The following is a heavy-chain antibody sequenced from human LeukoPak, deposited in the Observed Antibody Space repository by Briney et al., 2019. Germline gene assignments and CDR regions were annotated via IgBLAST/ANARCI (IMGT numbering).Heavy chain of an antibody. J-gene: IGHJ6*03. D-gene: IGHD3-16*01. V-gene: IGHV3-20*04. CDR2: INFNSAST. CDR1: GFSFDNYG. CDR3: ARDVGFTGQNYHYYMNV. Sequence: GVSLRLSCVGSGFSFDNYGMNWVRQAPGKGPEGVSGINFNSASTVYAESVRGRFTISRDNAKNSLHLQMTSLRVEDTALYCCARDVGFTGQNYHYYMNVWGEGTTVIVSS.